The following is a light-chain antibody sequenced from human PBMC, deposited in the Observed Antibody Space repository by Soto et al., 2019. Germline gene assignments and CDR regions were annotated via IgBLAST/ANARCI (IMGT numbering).Light chain of an antibody. J-gene: IGKJ1*01. CDR3: QQYYSHWT. CDR1: QSISSW. V-gene: IGKV1-5*01. CDR2: DAS. Sequence: DIQMTQSPSTLSASVGDRVTISCRASQSISSWLAWYQHKPGKAPNLLIYDASSLQSGVPSRFSGIGSGTEFTLTISRLQPDDFATYYCQQYYSHWTFGQGTKVEIK.